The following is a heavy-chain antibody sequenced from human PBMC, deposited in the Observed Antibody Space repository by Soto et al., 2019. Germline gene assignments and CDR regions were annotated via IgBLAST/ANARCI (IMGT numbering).Heavy chain of an antibody. CDR2: IYYSGST. CDR3: ARDKASGSYYNWFDP. Sequence: SETLSLTCTVSGGSISSYYWSWIRQPPGKGLEWIGYIYYSGSTNYNPSLKSRVTILVDTSKNQFSLKLSSVTAADTAVYYCARDKASGSYYNWFDPWGQGTLVTVSS. V-gene: IGHV4-59*01. J-gene: IGHJ5*02. D-gene: IGHD3-10*01. CDR1: GGSISSYY.